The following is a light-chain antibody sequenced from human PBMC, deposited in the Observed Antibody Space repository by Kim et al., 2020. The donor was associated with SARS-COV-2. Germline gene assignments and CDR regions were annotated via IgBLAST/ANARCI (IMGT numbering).Light chain of an antibody. Sequence: QSALTQPASVSGSPGQSITISCTGTSSDVGGYNYVSWYQQHPGKAPKLMIYDVSKWPSGVSNRFSGSKSGNTASLTISGLQAEDEADYYCSSYTSSSRVFGGGTQLNVL. CDR2: DVS. CDR3: SSYTSSSRV. V-gene: IGLV2-14*01. CDR1: SSDVGGYNY. J-gene: IGLJ3*02.